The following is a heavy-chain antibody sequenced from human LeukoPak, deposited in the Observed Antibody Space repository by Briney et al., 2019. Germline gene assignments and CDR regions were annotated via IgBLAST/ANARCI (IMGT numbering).Heavy chain of an antibody. CDR2: IIPIFGTA. Sequence: SVKVSCKASGGTFSSYAISWVRQAPGQGLEWMGGIIPIFGTANYAQKFQGRVTITADDSTITAYMELTSLTSEDTAVYYCASGGSYFDTNGYYAANFDYWGQGTLVTVSS. CDR1: GGTFSSYA. J-gene: IGHJ4*02. V-gene: IGHV1-69*13. CDR3: ASGGSYFDTNGYYAANFDY. D-gene: IGHD3-22*01.